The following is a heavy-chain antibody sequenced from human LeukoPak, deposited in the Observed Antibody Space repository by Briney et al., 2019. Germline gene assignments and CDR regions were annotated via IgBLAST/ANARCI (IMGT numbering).Heavy chain of an antibody. D-gene: IGHD4-17*01. CDR1: GGSISSYY. J-gene: IGHJ4*02. Sequence: PSEILSLTCTVSGGSISSYYWSWIRQPPGKGLEWIGYIYYSGSTNYNPSLKSRVTISVDTSKNQFSLKLSSVTAADTAVYYCARQYYGDYADYWGQGTLVTVSS. V-gene: IGHV4-59*08. CDR3: ARQYYGDYADY. CDR2: IYYSGST.